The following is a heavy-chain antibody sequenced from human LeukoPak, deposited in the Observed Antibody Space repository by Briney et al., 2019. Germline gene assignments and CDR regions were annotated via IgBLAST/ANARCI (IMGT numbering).Heavy chain of an antibody. CDR2: IHYSGST. CDR1: GGSIRNYY. J-gene: IGHJ4*02. CDR3: ARGGLGGGYDLGPDY. D-gene: IGHD5-12*01. V-gene: IGHV4-59*01. Sequence: PSETLSLTCTVSGGSIRNYYWSWIRQPPGKGLEWIGYIHYSGSTNYNPSLKSRVTISVDTSKNKFSLKMSSVTAADTAVYYCARGGLGGGYDLGPDYWGQGTLVTVSS.